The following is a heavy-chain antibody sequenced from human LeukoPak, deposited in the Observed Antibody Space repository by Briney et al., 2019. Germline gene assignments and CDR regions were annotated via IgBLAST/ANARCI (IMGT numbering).Heavy chain of an antibody. D-gene: IGHD2-2*02. Sequence: ASVKVSCKVSGYTLTELSMHWVRQAPGKGLEWMGGFDPEDGETIYAQKFQGRVTMTEDTSTDTAYMELSSLRSEDTAVYYCATDPAGSCSSTSCYMGYWGQGTLVTVSS. CDR1: GYTLTELS. CDR3: ATDPAGSCSSTSCYMGY. J-gene: IGHJ4*02. V-gene: IGHV1-24*01. CDR2: FDPEDGET.